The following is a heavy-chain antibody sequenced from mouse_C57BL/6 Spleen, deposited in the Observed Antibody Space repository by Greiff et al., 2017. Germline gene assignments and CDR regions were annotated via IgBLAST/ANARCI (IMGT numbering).Heavy chain of an antibody. Sequence: VKLMESDAELVKPGASVKISCKVSGYTFTDHTIHWMKQRPEQGLEWIGYIYPRDGSTKYNEKFKGKATLTADKSSSTAYMQLNSLTSEDSAVYFCARRGYGSSGDYAMDYWGQGTSVTVSS. CDR1: GYTFTDHT. V-gene: IGHV1-78*01. D-gene: IGHD1-1*01. CDR3: ARRGYGSSGDYAMDY. CDR2: IYPRDGST. J-gene: IGHJ4*01.